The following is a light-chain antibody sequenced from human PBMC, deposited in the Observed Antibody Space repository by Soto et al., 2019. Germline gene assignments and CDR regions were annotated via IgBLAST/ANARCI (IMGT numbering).Light chain of an antibody. CDR3: QQYNTWPPLT. J-gene: IGKJ4*01. Sequence: EIVMTQSPATLSVSPGERATLSGRASQSVSTSLAWYQQKPGQAPRLLIYGASTRATGIPARFSGSGSGTDFTLTISSLESEDFAVYYCQQYNTWPPLTFGGGTKVEIK. CDR2: GAS. V-gene: IGKV3-15*01. CDR1: QSVSTS.